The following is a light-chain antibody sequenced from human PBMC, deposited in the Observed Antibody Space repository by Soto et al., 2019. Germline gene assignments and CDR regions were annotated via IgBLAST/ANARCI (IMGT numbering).Light chain of an antibody. Sequence: QSVLTQPPSASGTPGQRVTISCSGSGSNIGSNYVYWYQQLPGTAPKLLIYRNNQRPSGVPDRFSGSKSGTSASLAISGLRSADEADYYCAAWDYSLSGWVFGGGTKLTVL. CDR3: AAWDYSLSGWV. CDR2: RNN. J-gene: IGLJ3*02. CDR1: GSNIGSNY. V-gene: IGLV1-47*01.